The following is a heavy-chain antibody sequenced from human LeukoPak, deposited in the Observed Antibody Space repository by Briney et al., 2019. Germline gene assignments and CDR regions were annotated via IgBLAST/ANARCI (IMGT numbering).Heavy chain of an antibody. Sequence: GPTLVKPTQTLTLTCTFSGFSLSTNAVGVGWIRQPPGKALEWLALIYWNGDQRYSPSLQSRLSITKDTSKNQVVLTMTNMDPVDTATYYCAHKRNWVFVYWGQGTLVTVSS. CDR2: IYWNGDQ. D-gene: IGHD7-27*01. CDR3: AHKRNWVFVY. CDR1: GFSLSTNAVG. V-gene: IGHV2-5*01. J-gene: IGHJ4*02.